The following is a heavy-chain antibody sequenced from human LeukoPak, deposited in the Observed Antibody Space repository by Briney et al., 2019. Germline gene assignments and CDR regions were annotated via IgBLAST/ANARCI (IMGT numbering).Heavy chain of an antibody. V-gene: IGHV3-48*03. D-gene: IGHD1-7*01. CDR1: GFTFSSYE. Sequence: GGSLRLSCAASGFTFSSYEMNWVRQAPGKGLEWVSYISSSGSTIYYADSVKGRFTISSDNAKNSLYLQMNSLRAEDTAVYYCAKEETTLGDNWGQGTLVTVSS. CDR3: AKEETTLGDN. CDR2: ISSSGSTI. J-gene: IGHJ4*02.